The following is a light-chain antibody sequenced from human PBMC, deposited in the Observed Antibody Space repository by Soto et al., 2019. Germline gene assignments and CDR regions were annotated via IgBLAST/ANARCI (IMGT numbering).Light chain of an antibody. J-gene: IGLJ1*01. V-gene: IGLV2-14*01. Sequence: QSVLTQPASVSGSPGQSITISCTGTNSDVGGYNYVSWYQQNPGKAPKLIIYEVSNRPSGISNRFSGSKSGNTASLTISGPQAEDEADYYCSSFTGSNTLGVFGTGTKVTVL. CDR3: SSFTGSNTLGV. CDR2: EVS. CDR1: NSDVGGYNY.